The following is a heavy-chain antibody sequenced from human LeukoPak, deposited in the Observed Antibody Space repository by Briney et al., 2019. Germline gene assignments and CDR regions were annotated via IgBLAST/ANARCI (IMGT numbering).Heavy chain of an antibody. J-gene: IGHJ3*02. V-gene: IGHV4-59*08. CDR1: GGSISSYY. D-gene: IGHD3-16*02. Sequence: PSETLSLTCTVSGGSISSYYWSWIRQPPGKGLEWIGYIYYSGSTNYNPSLKSRVTISVDTSKNQFSLKLSSVTAADTAVYYCARIVTDAFDIWGRGTMVTVSS. CDR2: IYYSGST. CDR3: ARIVTDAFDI.